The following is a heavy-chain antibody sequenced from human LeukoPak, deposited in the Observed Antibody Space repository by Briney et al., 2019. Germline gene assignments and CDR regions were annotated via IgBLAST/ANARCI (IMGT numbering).Heavy chain of an antibody. V-gene: IGHV1-69*04. J-gene: IGHJ5*02. D-gene: IGHD4-17*01. CDR2: IIPILGIA. Sequence: SVKVSCKASGGTFSSYAISWVRQAPGQGLEWMGRIIPILGIANYAQKFQGRVTITADKSTSTAYMELSSLRSEDTAVYYCARRGDYGDQLNWFDPWGQGTLVTVSS. CDR1: GGTFSSYA. CDR3: ARRGDYGDQLNWFDP.